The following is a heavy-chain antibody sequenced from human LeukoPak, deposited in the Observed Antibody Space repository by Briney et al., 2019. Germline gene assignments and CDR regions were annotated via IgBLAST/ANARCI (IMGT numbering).Heavy chain of an antibody. CDR1: GFTFSSYS. CDR3: AKDVRWEYSGPGYFDH. Sequence: GGSLRLSCAASGFTFSSYSMNWVRQAPGKGLEWVSYISSSSSSYIHYADSVKGRFTISRDNAKNSLYLQMNSLRAEDTAVYYCAKDVRWEYSGPGYFDHWGQGTLVTVSS. J-gene: IGHJ4*02. CDR2: ISSSSSSYI. V-gene: IGHV3-21*05. D-gene: IGHD5-12*01.